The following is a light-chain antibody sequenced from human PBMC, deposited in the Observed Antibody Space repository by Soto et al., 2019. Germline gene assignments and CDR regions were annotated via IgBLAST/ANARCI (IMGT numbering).Light chain of an antibody. CDR2: DDS. CDR1: QSISSW. V-gene: IGKV1-5*01. J-gene: IGKJ1*01. CDR3: QQYNSRRT. Sequence: DIPMTQSPSTLSASVGDRVTITCRASQSISSWLAWYQQKPGKAPKLLIYDDSSLESGVPSRFSGSGSGTEFTLTISSLQPDDFATYYCQQYNSRRTFGQGTKVEIQ.